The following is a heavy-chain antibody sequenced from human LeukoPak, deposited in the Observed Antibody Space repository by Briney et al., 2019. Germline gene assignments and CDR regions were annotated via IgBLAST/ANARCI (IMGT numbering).Heavy chain of an antibody. V-gene: IGHV4-38-2*02. Sequence: SETLSLTCTVSGYSISNGYYWGWIRQPPGTGLEWIGSIYPSGSTFYNPSLKSRVTISVDTSKNQFSLKLSSVTAADTAVYYCVRPDDNSFDFWGQGTMVTVSS. CDR2: IYPSGST. CDR1: GYSISNGYY. CDR3: VRPDDNSFDF. J-gene: IGHJ3*01. D-gene: IGHD3-9*01.